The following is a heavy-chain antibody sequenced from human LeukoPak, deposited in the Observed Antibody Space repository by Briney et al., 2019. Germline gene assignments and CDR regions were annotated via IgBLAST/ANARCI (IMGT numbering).Heavy chain of an antibody. V-gene: IGHV3-48*04. J-gene: IGHJ4*02. D-gene: IGHD2-2*01. Sequence: PGGSLRLSCAASGFTFSGFGMHWVRQAPGKGLEWVSHISSGGSIKYYADSLKGRFTISRDNAKNSLYLQMNSLRAEDTAVYYCARRYCSSTDCLFDYWGQGTLVTVSS. CDR3: ARRYCSSTDCLFDY. CDR2: ISSGGSIK. CDR1: GFTFSGFG.